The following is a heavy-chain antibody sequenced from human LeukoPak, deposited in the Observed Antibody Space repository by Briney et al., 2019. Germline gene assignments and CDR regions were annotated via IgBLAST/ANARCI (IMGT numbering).Heavy chain of an antibody. V-gene: IGHV3-21*01. Sequence: GGSLRLSCAASGFTFSTYSMNWVRQAPGKGLEWVASISSSSSYIYYADSVKGQFTISRDNAKNSLYLQMNSLRAEDTAVYYCATEKWAAGTGEVDYWGQGTLVTVSS. D-gene: IGHD6-13*01. J-gene: IGHJ4*02. CDR2: ISSSSSYI. CDR3: ATEKWAAGTGEVDY. CDR1: GFTFSTYS.